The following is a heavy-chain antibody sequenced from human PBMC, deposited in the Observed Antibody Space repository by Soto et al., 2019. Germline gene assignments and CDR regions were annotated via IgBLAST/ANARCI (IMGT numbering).Heavy chain of an antibody. J-gene: IGHJ4*02. Sequence: EVQLLESGGGLVQPGGSLRLSCAASGFTFNTFEMSWVRQAPGRGLEWVSFISDDSSRTYYADAVKGRFTISIDNSKYTLYLLMNSLTAEDTAVYACVKGGWLVFWGQGTLVTVSS. D-gene: IGHD2-15*01. CDR3: VKGGWLVF. V-gene: IGHV3-23*01. CDR2: ISDDSSRT. CDR1: GFTFNTFE.